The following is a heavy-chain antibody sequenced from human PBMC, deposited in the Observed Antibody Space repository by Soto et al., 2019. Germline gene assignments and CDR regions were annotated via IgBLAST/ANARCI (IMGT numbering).Heavy chain of an antibody. Sequence: SVKVSCKASGGTFSSYAISWVRQAPGQGLEWMGGIIPIFGTANYAQKFQGRVTITADESTSTAYMELSSLRSEDTAVYYCASWTSYITGTLAAFDIWGQGTMVTVSS. CDR2: IIPIFGTA. J-gene: IGHJ3*02. V-gene: IGHV1-69*13. CDR1: GGTFSSYA. D-gene: IGHD1-7*01. CDR3: ASWTSYITGTLAAFDI.